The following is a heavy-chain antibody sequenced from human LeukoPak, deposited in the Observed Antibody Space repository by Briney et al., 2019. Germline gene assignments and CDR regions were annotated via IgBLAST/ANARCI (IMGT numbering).Heavy chain of an antibody. CDR2: ISSGGNYI. D-gene: IGHD1-26*01. Sequence: PGGSLRLSCVASGFTFSSYGIHWVRQAPGKGLEWVSSISSGGNYIYYADSVKGRFTISRDNSKNTLYLQMNSLRAEDTAVYYCAKDLRYSGSSTVNDGFDIWGQGTMVTVSS. J-gene: IGHJ3*02. CDR1: GFTFSSYG. V-gene: IGHV3-21*04. CDR3: AKDLRYSGSSTVNDGFDI.